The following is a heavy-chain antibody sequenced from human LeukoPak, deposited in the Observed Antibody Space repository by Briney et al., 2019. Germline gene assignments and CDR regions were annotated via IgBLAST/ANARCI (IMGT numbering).Heavy chain of an antibody. D-gene: IGHD2-15*01. Sequence: GGSLRLSCAASGFTFSSYAMSWVRQAPGKGLEWVSAISGSGGSTYYADSVKDRFTISRDNSKNTLYLQMNSLRAEDTAVYYCAKDPYEIVVVAYIDYWGQGTLVTVSS. CDR3: AKDPYEIVVVAYIDY. CDR1: GFTFSSYA. V-gene: IGHV3-23*01. CDR2: ISGSGGST. J-gene: IGHJ4*02.